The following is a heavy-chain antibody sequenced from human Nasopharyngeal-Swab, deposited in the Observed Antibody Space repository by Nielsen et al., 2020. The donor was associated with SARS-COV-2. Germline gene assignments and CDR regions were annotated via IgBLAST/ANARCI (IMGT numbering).Heavy chain of an antibody. D-gene: IGHD3-3*01. CDR3: ARRDDSYYFDY. V-gene: IGHV5-51*01. Sequence: VRPMPGKGLEWMGIIYPGDSDTRYSPSFQGQVTISADKSISTAYLQWSSLKASDTAMYYCARRDDSYYFDYWGQGTLVTVSS. J-gene: IGHJ4*02. CDR2: IYPGDSDT.